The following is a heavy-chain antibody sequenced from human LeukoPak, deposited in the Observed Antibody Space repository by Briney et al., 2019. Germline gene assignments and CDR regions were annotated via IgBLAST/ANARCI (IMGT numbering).Heavy chain of an antibody. Sequence: ASVKVSCKASGYTFTSYDINWVRQATGQGLEWMGWMNPNSGNTGYAQKFQGRVTMTRNTSISTAYMELSSLRSEDTAVYYCARVGYYDSSGYHNWFDPWGQGTLVTVSS. CDR2: MNPNSGNT. V-gene: IGHV1-8*01. CDR1: GYTFTSYD. CDR3: ARVGYYDSSGYHNWFDP. J-gene: IGHJ5*02. D-gene: IGHD3-22*01.